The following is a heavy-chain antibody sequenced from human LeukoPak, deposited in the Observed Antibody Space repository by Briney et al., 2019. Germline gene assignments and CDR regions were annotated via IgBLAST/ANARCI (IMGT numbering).Heavy chain of an antibody. Sequence: SETLSLTCTVSGGSISSYYWSWIRQPPGKGLEWIGYIYYSGSTNYNPSLKSRVTISVDTSKNQFSLKLSSVNAADTAVYYCAGASYDSSGVHWGQGTLVTVSS. D-gene: IGHD3-22*01. CDR2: IYYSGST. CDR3: AGASYDSSGVH. J-gene: IGHJ4*02. CDR1: GGSISSYY. V-gene: IGHV4-59*01.